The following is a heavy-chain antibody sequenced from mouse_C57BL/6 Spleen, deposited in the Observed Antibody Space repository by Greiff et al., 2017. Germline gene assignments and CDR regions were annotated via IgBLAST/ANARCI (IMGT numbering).Heavy chain of an antibody. D-gene: IGHD1-1*01. CDR2: ISYDGSN. J-gene: IGHJ3*01. CDR1: GYSITSGYY. CDR3: AREGLYYYGSSLAWFAY. V-gene: IGHV3-6*01. Sequence: EVQLQQSGPGLVKPSQSLSLTCSVTGYSITSGYYWNWIRQFPGNKLEWMGYISYDGSNNYNPSLKNRISITRDTSKNQFFLKLNSVTTEDTATYYCAREGLYYYGSSLAWFAYWGQGTLVTVSA.